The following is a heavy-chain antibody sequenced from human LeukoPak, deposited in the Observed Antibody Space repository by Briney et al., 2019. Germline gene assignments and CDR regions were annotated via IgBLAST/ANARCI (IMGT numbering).Heavy chain of an antibody. D-gene: IGHD6-13*01. CDR2: IHQNGGTE. V-gene: IGHV3-7*03. Sequence: GGSLRLSCAASGFTVSNYWMSWVRQAPGEGLEWVACIHQNGGTEYYVDSVKGRFAISRDNSKNSLNLQMSSLTVEDTAVYYCARDLSSRDAFWGQGTLVIVSS. CDR1: GFTVSNYW. CDR3: ARDLSSRDAF. J-gene: IGHJ4*02.